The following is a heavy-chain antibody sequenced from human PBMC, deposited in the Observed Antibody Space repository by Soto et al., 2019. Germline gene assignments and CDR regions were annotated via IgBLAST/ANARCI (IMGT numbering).Heavy chain of an antibody. J-gene: IGHJ4*02. V-gene: IGHV3-33*01. CDR1: GFTFSDYG. CDR3: ARDQTDSGGYSDS. D-gene: IGHD3-22*01. Sequence: GGSLRLSCEASGFTFSDYGIQWVRQAPGKGLEWVAIIWNDGSNEYYADSVKGRFTISRDNSKNTVYLQVSNLRAEDTAVYFCARDQTDSGGYSDSWGQGTLVTVSS. CDR2: IWNDGSNE.